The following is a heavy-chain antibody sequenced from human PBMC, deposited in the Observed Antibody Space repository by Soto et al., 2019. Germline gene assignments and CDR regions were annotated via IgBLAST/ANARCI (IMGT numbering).Heavy chain of an antibody. CDR1: GGTFSSYA. J-gene: IGHJ6*02. D-gene: IGHD6-6*01. V-gene: IGHV1-69*13. CDR2: IIPIFGTA. CDR3: ARDSLEYSSVYGMDV. Sequence: SVKVSCKASGGTFSSYAISWVRQAPGQGLEWMGGIIPIFGTANYAQKFQGRVTITADESTSTAYMELSSLRSEDTAVYYCARDSLEYSSVYGMDVWGQGTTVTVSS.